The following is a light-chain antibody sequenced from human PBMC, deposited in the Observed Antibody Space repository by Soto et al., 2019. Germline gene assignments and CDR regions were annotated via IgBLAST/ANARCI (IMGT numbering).Light chain of an antibody. CDR3: QQRHNWPIT. J-gene: IGKJ5*01. V-gene: IGKV3-11*01. Sequence: TVLTQSPATQSLSPGERATLSCRASQSIGTYLAWYQQKLGQSPRLLIYGASNRATGIPARFSGSGSGTDFTLTISSLDPEDFAVYYCQQRHNWPITFGQGTRLEIK. CDR2: GAS. CDR1: QSIGTY.